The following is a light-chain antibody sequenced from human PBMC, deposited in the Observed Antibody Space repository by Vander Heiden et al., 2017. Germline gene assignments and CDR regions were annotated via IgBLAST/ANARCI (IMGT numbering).Light chain of an antibody. J-gene: IGKJ1*01. CDR1: QSIATY. CDR3: QQSYSIPCT. CDR2: DAS. V-gene: IGKV1-39*01. Sequence: DIQLPQSPSSLSASVGDRVTITCRPSQSIATYLNWYRQEPGKAPRLLIYDASSLQRGVPSRFSGSGSGTDFTLTISTLQPEDFATYYCQQSYSIPCTFGQGTKVEIK.